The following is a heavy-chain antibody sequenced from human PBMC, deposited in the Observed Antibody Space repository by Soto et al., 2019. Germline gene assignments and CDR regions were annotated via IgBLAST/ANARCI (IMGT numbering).Heavy chain of an antibody. D-gene: IGHD6-19*01. CDR3: ARGGGSSGWTGGFY. CDR2: IYSGGST. Sequence: EVQLVESGGGLVQPGGSLRLSCAASGFTVSSNYMSWVRQAPGKGLEWVSVIYSGGSTYYADSVKGRFTISRDNSKTTLYLQMTGLRAEDTAVYYCARGGGSSGWTGGFYWGQGTLVTVSS. V-gene: IGHV3-66*01. J-gene: IGHJ4*02. CDR1: GFTVSSNY.